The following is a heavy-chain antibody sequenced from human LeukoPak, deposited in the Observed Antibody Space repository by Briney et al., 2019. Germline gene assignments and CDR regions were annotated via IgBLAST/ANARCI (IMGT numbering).Heavy chain of an antibody. Sequence: SVKVSCKASGGTFSSYAISWVRQAPGQGLEWMGGIIPIFGTANYAQKFQGRVTITTDESTSTAYMELSSLRSEDTAVYYCARAVGVGVGAPYFGYWGQGTLVTVSS. J-gene: IGHJ4*02. CDR3: ARAVGVGVGAPYFGY. D-gene: IGHD1-26*01. CDR2: IIPIFGTA. V-gene: IGHV1-69*05. CDR1: GGTFSSYA.